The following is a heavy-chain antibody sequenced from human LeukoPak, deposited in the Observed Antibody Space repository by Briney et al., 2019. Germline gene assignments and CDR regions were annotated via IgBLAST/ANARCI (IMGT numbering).Heavy chain of an antibody. Sequence: SETLSLTCTVSGGSISSSSYYWCWIRQPPGKGLEWIGSIYYSGSTYYNPSLKSRVTISVDTSKNQFSLKLSSVTAADTAVYYCARRGYSGYDYFIENWGQGTLVTVSS. CDR2: IYYSGST. V-gene: IGHV4-39*01. J-gene: IGHJ4*02. D-gene: IGHD5-12*01. CDR3: ARRGYSGYDYFIEN. CDR1: GGSISSSSYY.